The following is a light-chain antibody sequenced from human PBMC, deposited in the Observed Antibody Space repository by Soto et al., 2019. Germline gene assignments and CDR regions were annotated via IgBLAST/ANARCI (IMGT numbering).Light chain of an antibody. CDR3: QQSYSTPWT. CDR1: QSVAKY. CDR2: TSS. J-gene: IGKJ1*01. Sequence: DIQMTQSPSSLSASVGDRVTITCRATQSVAKYVNWYQQKPGQAPNRLIYTSSNLQSGVPSRFTGSGFATDFTLTISSLQPEDFASYYCQQSYSTPWTFGQGTKVEIK. V-gene: IGKV1-39*01.